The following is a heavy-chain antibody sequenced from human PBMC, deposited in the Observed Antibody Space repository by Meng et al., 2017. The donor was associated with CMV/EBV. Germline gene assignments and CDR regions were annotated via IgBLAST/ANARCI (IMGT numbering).Heavy chain of an antibody. CDR3: ARDGKSIVGATHFDY. D-gene: IGHD1-26*01. J-gene: IGHJ4*02. CDR1: GGTFSSDA. CDR2: IIPIFGTA. Sequence: SGGTFSSDAIRWVRQAPRQGLEWMGGIIPIFGTANYAQKFQGRVTITAEESTSTAYMELSSLRSEDTAVYYCARDGKSIVGATHFDYWGQGTLVTVSS. V-gene: IGHV1-69*01.